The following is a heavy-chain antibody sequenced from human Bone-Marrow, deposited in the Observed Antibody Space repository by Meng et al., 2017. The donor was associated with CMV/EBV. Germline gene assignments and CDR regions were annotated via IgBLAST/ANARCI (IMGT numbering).Heavy chain of an antibody. D-gene: IGHD3-3*01. V-gene: IGHV3-15*01. Sequence: GESLKISCAASGFTFSNAWMSWVRQAPGKGLEWVGRIKSKTDGGTTDYAAPVKGRFTISRDDAKNTPYLQMNRLKSEDTAVYYSTTPELRYLESHYYYYYGMDVWGQGTTVTGSS. J-gene: IGHJ6*01. CDR1: GFTFSNAW. CDR2: IKSKTDGGTT. CDR3: TTPELRYLESHYYYYYGMDV.